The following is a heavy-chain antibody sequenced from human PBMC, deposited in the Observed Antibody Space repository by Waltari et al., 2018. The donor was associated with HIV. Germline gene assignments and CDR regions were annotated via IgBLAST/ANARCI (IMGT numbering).Heavy chain of an antibody. V-gene: IGHV1-69*13. D-gene: IGHD6-25*01. CDR3: ARGAASNTFNSYFDS. CDR2: IIPVFGTT. Sequence: QVQLVQSGAEVKKPGSSVKVSCKASGGSFSNNAISWVRQAPGQGLEWMGGIIPVFGTTYYSQKFQGIGTITADVSLTTAYMDLSSLGSDDTAFYFCARGAASNTFNSYFDSWGQGVLVTVSS. CDR1: GGSFSNNA. J-gene: IGHJ4*02.